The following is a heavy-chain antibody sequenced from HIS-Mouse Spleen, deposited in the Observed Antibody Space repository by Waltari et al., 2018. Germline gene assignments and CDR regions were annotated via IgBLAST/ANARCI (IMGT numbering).Heavy chain of an antibody. V-gene: IGHV4-39*07. CDR1: GGPISSSSYY. Sequence: QLQLQASGPGLVKPSETLSLTCPVSGGPISSSSYYWGWLRQPPGKGLEWIGSIYYSGSTYYNPSLKSRVTISVDTSKNQFSLKLSSVTAADTAVYYCAREIPYSSSWYDWYFDLWGRGTLVTVSS. CDR2: IYYSGST. CDR3: AREIPYSSSWYDWYFDL. D-gene: IGHD6-13*01. J-gene: IGHJ2*01.